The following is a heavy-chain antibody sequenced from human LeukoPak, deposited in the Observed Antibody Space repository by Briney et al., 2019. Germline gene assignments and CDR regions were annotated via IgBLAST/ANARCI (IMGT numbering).Heavy chain of an antibody. CDR1: GYTFTSYA. V-gene: IGHV7-4-1*02. Sequence: ASVKVSCKSSGYTFTSYAMNWVRQAPGQGLEWMGWINTNTGNPTYAQGFTGRFVFSLDTSVSTAYLQISSLKTEDTAVYYCARDPVWGTYRTLHFDFWGQGTLVTVSS. D-gene: IGHD3-16*02. CDR3: ARDPVWGTYRTLHFDF. J-gene: IGHJ4*02. CDR2: INTNTGNP.